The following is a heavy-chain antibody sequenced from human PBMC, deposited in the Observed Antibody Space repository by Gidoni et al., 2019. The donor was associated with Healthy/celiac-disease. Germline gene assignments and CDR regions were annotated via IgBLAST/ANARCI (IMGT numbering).Heavy chain of an antibody. J-gene: IGHJ4*02. CDR1: GFTFDDYA. Sequence: EVQLVESGGGLVQPGRSLRLSCAASGFTFDDYAMHWVRQAPGKGLEWVSGISWNSGSIGYADSVKGRFTISRDNAKNSLYLQMNSLRAEDTALYYCAKDSGLGSGWLLPFFDYWGQGTLVTVSS. CDR3: AKDSGLGSGWLLPFFDY. CDR2: ISWNSGSI. D-gene: IGHD6-19*01. V-gene: IGHV3-9*01.